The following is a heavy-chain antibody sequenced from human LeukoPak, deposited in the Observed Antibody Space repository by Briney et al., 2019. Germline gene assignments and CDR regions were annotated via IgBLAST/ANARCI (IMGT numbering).Heavy chain of an antibody. CDR3: AKGHNTATTAGEY. CDR2: ISGSAGST. J-gene: IGHJ4*02. Sequence: GGSLRLSCAVSGFTFSSYAMNWVRQAPGKGLEWVSAISGSAGSTYYADSVKGRFTISRDNSKSTLYLQMNGLRAEDTAVYYCAKGHNTATTAGEYWGQGTLVTVSS. CDR1: GFTFSSYA. V-gene: IGHV3-23*01. D-gene: IGHD4-17*01.